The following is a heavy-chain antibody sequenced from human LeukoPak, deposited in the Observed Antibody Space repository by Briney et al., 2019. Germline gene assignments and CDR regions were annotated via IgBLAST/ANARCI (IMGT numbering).Heavy chain of an antibody. CDR3: ARRAVGGASFDY. Sequence: ASAKVSCTASGYTFTGYYMHWVRQAPGQGLEWMGRINPNSGGTNYAQKFQGRVTMTRDTSISTAYMELSRLRSDDTAVYYCARRAVGGASFDYWGQGTLVTVSS. CDR1: GYTFTGYY. D-gene: IGHD1-26*01. V-gene: IGHV1-2*06. J-gene: IGHJ4*02. CDR2: INPNSGGT.